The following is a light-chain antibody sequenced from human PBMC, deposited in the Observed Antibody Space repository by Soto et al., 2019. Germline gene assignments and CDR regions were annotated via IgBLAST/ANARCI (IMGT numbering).Light chain of an antibody. Sequence: EVVLTQSPATLSFSPGERATLSCRASQSVSSYLAWYQQRPGQAPRLLIYDASNRATGIPARFSGGGSGTDFTLTISSLEPDDFAVYYCQQRSNWPGTFGGGTRVEIK. CDR3: QQRSNWPGT. V-gene: IGKV3-11*01. J-gene: IGKJ4*01. CDR1: QSVSSY. CDR2: DAS.